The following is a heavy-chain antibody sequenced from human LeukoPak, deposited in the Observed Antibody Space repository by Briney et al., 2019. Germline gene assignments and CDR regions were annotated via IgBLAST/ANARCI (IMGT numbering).Heavy chain of an antibody. CDR1: GGSFSGYY. CDR3: ARLYYLDSSGPPL. V-gene: IGHV4-34*01. Sequence: SETLSLTFAVYGGSFSGYYWSWIRQPPGKGLEWIGEINHSGSTNYNPSLKSRVTISVDTSKDQFSLKLSSVTAADTAVYYCARLYYLDSSGPPLWGQGTLVTVSS. CDR2: INHSGST. D-gene: IGHD3-22*01. J-gene: IGHJ4*02.